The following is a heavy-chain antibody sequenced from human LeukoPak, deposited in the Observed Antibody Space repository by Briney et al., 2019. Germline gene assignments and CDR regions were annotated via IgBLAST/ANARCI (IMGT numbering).Heavy chain of an antibody. J-gene: IGHJ3*02. V-gene: IGHV3-30*02. CDR3: AKGGSQYYDFWSGPRAFDI. D-gene: IGHD3-3*01. CDR2: IRYDGSNK. Sequence: GGSLRLSCAASGFTFSSYGMHWVRQAPGKGLEWVAFIRYDGSNKYYADSVKGRFTISRDNSKNTLYLQMNSLRAEDTAVYYCAKGGSQYYDFWSGPRAFDIWGQGTMVTVSS. CDR1: GFTFSSYG.